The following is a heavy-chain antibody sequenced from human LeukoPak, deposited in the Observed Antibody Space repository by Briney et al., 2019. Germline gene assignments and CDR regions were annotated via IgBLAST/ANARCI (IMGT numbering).Heavy chain of an antibody. CDR2: INPSGGST. V-gene: IGHV1-46*01. CDR1: GYTFTSYY. Sequence: ASVKVSCKASGYTFTSYYMHWVRQAPGQGLEWMGIINPSGGSTSYAQKFQGRVTMTRDTSTSTVYMELSSLRSEDTAVYYCAREDGCWSGYLWSDYYYYGMDVWGQGTTVTVSS. CDR3: AREDGCWSGYLWSDYYYYGMDV. J-gene: IGHJ6*02. D-gene: IGHD3-3*01.